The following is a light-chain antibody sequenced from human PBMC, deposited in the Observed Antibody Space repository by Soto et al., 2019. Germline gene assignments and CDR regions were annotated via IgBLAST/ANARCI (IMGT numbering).Light chain of an antibody. V-gene: IGKV1-5*03. CDR1: QSISSW. Sequence: DIQMTQSPSTLSASVGDRVTITCRASQSISSWLAWYQQKPGKAPKLLIYKASSLESGVPSRFSGSGSGTEFTLTISSLQPDDCATYYCQQYSTFGQGTKVEI. J-gene: IGKJ1*01. CDR3: QQYST. CDR2: KAS.